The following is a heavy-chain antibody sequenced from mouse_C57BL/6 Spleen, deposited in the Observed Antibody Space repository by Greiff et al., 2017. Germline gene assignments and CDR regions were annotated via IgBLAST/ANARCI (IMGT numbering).Heavy chain of an antibody. J-gene: IGHJ2*01. Sequence: VKLMESGPELVKPGASVKISCKASGYAFSSSWMNWVKQRPGKGLEWIGRIYPGDGDTNYNGKFKGKATLTADKSSSTAYMQLSSLTSEDSAVYFCARERGAYWGQGTTLTVSS. V-gene: IGHV1-82*01. CDR2: IYPGDGDT. CDR3: ARERGAY. CDR1: GYAFSSSW.